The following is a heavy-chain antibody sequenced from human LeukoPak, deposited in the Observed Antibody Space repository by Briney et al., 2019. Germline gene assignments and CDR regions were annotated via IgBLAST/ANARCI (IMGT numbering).Heavy chain of an antibody. CDR3: ARTRRGYCSGDSCYNYYHMDV. Sequence: ASVKVSCKTSGYTFTGYYMNWVRQAPGQGLEWMGWINPNSGGTNYAQNFQGRVTMTSDTSISTAYMELSRLRSDDTAVYYCARTRRGYCSGDSCYNYYHMDVWGKGTTVTVSS. D-gene: IGHD2-15*01. V-gene: IGHV1-2*02. CDR1: GYTFTGYY. CDR2: INPNSGGT. J-gene: IGHJ6*03.